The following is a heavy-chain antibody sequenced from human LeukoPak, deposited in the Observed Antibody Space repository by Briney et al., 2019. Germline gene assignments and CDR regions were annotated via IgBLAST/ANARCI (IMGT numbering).Heavy chain of an antibody. CDR2: IYYSGTT. CDR3: ARYRNYDFWSGYDK. V-gene: IGHV4-59*08. CDR1: GGSFSGYY. J-gene: IGHJ4*02. Sequence: PSETLSLTCAVYGGSFSGYYWSWIRQPPGKGLEWIGYIYYSGTTNYNPSLKSRVTISVDASKNQFSLRLNSVTAADTAMYYCARYRNYDFWSGYDKWGQGTLVTVSS. D-gene: IGHD3-3*01.